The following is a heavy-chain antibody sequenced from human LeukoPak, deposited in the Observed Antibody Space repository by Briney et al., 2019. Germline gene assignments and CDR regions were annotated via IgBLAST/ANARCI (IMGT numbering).Heavy chain of an antibody. V-gene: IGHV3-23*01. D-gene: IGHD6-13*01. Sequence: PGGSLRLSCAASGFTFSSYAMSWVRQAPGKGLEWVSAISGSGGSTYYADSVKGRFTISRDNSKNTLYLQMNSLRAEDTAVYYCARDGRGIAAAGSPLVFDYWGQGTLVTVSS. CDR1: GFTFSSYA. CDR3: ARDGRGIAAAGSPLVFDY. J-gene: IGHJ4*02. CDR2: ISGSGGST.